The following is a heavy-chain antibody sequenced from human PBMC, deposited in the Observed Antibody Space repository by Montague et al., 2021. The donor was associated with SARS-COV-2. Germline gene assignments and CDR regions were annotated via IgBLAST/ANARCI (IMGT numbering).Heavy chain of an antibody. J-gene: IGHJ3*02. CDR3: ARGAGYSSSWYLAFEI. Sequence: SETLSLTCTVSSGPISSYYWSWIRQPPGKGLVWIGYIYYSGSTNYNPSLKSRVTISVDTSENQFSLKLSSVTAADTAVYYCARGAGYSSSWYLAFEIWGQGTMVTVSS. V-gene: IGHV4-59*01. D-gene: IGHD6-13*01. CDR2: IYYSGST. CDR1: SGPISSYY.